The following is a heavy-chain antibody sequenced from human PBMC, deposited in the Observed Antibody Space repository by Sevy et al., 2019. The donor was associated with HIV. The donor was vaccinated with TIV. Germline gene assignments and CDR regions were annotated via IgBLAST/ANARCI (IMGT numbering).Heavy chain of an antibody. CDR3: ARGVHRYCSSTSCHIDY. V-gene: IGHV4-34*01. D-gene: IGHD2-2*02. CDR2: INHGGST. CDR1: GGSFSGYY. J-gene: IGHJ4*02. Sequence: SETLSLTCAVYGGSFSGYYWSWIRQPPGKGLEWIGEINHGGSTNYNPSLKSRVTISVDTSKNQFSLKLSSVTAADTAVYYCARGVHRYCSSTSCHIDYWGQGTLVTVSS.